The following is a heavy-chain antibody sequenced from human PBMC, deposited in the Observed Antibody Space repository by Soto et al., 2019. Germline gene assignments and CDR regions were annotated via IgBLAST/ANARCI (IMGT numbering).Heavy chain of an antibody. V-gene: IGHV3-66*01. CDR1: GFTVSSNY. D-gene: IGHD4-17*01. CDR3: AGEHTVTTLDY. J-gene: IGHJ4*02. CDR2: IYSGGST. Sequence: EVQLVESGGGLVQPGGSLRLSCAASGFTVSSNYMSWVRQAPGKGLEWVSVIYSGGSTYYADSVKGRFTISRDNTKNTLYLQMNSLRAEDTAVYYCAGEHTVTTLDYWGQGTLVTVSS.